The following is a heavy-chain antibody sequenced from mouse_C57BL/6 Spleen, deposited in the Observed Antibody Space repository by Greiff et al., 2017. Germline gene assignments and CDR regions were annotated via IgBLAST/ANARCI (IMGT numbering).Heavy chain of an antibody. CDR2: IHPNSGST. CDR1: GYTFTSYW. CDR3: ARDDGYPYYAMDY. D-gene: IGHD2-3*01. Sequence: VQLQQSGAELVKPGASVKLSCKASGYTFTSYWMHWVKQRPGQGLEWIGMIHPNSGSTNYNEKFKSKATLTVDKSSSTAYMQLSSLTSEDSAVYYCARDDGYPYYAMDYWGQGTSVTVSS. J-gene: IGHJ4*01. V-gene: IGHV1-64*01.